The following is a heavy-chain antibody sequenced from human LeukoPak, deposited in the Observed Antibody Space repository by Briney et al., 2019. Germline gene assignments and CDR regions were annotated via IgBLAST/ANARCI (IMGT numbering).Heavy chain of an antibody. V-gene: IGHV3-23*01. CDR1: GFTFSNNA. Sequence: PGGSLRLSCAASGFTFSNNAMSWVRQAPGKGLEWVSAISGSGGTTKYADCVKGRFTISRDNSKNTLYLQMNSLRAEDTAVYYCAKSPTRYCSDSSGRLDYWGQGTLVTVSS. D-gene: IGHD3-22*01. CDR3: AKSPTRYCSDSSGRLDY. J-gene: IGHJ4*02. CDR2: ISGSGGTT.